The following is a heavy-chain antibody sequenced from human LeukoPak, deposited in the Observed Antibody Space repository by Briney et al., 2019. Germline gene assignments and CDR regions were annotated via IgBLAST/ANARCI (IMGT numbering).Heavy chain of an antibody. CDR2: IKSKTDGGTT. V-gene: IGHV3-15*07. CDR3: STTYYYDSSEGY. CDR1: GFTFSSYW. J-gene: IGHJ4*02. Sequence: GGSLRLSCAASGFTFSSYWMNWVRQAPGKGLEWVGRIKSKTDGGTTDYAAPVKGRFTISRDDSKNTLYLQMNSLKTEDTAVYYCSTTYYYDSSEGYWGQGTLVTVSS. D-gene: IGHD3-22*01.